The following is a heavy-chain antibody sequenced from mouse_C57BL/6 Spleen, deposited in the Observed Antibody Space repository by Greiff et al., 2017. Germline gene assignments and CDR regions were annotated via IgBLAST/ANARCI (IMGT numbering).Heavy chain of an antibody. J-gene: IGHJ2*01. CDR1: GYTFTSYW. CDR3: ARGGLFITPFDD. V-gene: IGHV1-69*01. D-gene: IGHD1-1*01. CDR2: IDPSDSYT. Sequence: QVQLKQPGAELVMPGASVKLSCKASGYTFTSYWMHWVKQRPGQGLEWIGEIDPSDSYTNYNQKFKGKSTLTVDKSSSTAYMQLSSLTSEDSAVYYCARGGLFITPFDDWGQGTTLTVSS.